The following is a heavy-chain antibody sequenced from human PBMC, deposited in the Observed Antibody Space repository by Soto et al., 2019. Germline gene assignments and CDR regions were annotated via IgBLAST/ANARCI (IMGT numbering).Heavy chain of an antibody. V-gene: IGHV3-23*01. CDR3: ARGRSPRRFSEAYFDY. Sequence: GGSLRLSCAASGFTFSSYAMSWVHQAPGKGLEWVSVISGGGDNTYYADSVKGRFTISRDNSKNTLYLEMNSLRAEDSAVYYCARGRSPRRFSEAYFDYWGQGTLVTVSS. CDR2: ISGGGDNT. CDR1: GFTFSSYA. J-gene: IGHJ4*02. D-gene: IGHD3-3*01.